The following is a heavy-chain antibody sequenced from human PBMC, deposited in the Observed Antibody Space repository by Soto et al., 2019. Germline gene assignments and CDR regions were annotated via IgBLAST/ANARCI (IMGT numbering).Heavy chain of an antibody. D-gene: IGHD5-12*01. V-gene: IGHV3-21*01. J-gene: IGHJ6*02. CDR3: ARAHYSGYDPRGYGLDV. CDR2: ISMSRSYI. Sequence: EVQLVESGGGLVKPGGSLSLSCAASGFTFSIYSMIWVRQAPGKGLEWVSSISMSRSYIYYVDSVKGRFTISRDDAKNSLFLQMNSLRAEDTAVYYCARAHYSGYDPRGYGLDVWGQGTTVTVSS. CDR1: GFTFSIYS.